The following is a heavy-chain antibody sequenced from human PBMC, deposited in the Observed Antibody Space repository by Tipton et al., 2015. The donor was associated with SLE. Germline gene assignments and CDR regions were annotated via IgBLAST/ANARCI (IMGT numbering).Heavy chain of an antibody. CDR1: GYTFTSYG. V-gene: IGHV1-18*01. Sequence: QSGPEVKKPGASVKVSCKASGYTFTSYGISWVRQAPGQGLEWMGWISAYNGNTNYAQKLQGRVTMTTDTSTSTAYMELRSLRSDDTAVYYCARDGSGHRNYYYYGMDVWGQGTTVTVSS. CDR2: ISAYNGNT. J-gene: IGHJ6*02. D-gene: IGHD3-3*01. CDR3: ARDGSGHRNYYYYGMDV.